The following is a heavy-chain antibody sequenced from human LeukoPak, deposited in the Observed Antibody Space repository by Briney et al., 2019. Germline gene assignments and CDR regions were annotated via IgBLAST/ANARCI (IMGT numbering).Heavy chain of an antibody. Sequence: ASVKVSCKAPGGTFSSYVISWVRQAPGQGLEWMGGIIPIFDTANYAQKFQGRVTITSDESTSTAYMELSSLRSEDTAVYYCAASVGYYYYYMDVWGKGTTVTVSS. CDR3: AASVGYYYYYMDV. D-gene: IGHD3-10*01. CDR1: GGTFSSYV. V-gene: IGHV1-69*01. J-gene: IGHJ6*03. CDR2: IIPIFDTA.